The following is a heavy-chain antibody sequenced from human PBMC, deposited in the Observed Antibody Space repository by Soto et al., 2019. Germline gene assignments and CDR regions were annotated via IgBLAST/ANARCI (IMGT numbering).Heavy chain of an antibody. J-gene: IGHJ6*02. CDR2: IIPIFGTA. D-gene: IGHD4-17*01. CDR3: ARDPTVVTPGDVYYYYYGMDV. CDR1: GGRFSSYA. V-gene: IGHV1-69*13. Sequence: SVKVSCEACGGRFSSYAISWVRQAPGQGLEWMGGIIPIFGTANYAQKFQGRVTITADESTSTAYMELSSLRSEDTAVYYCARDPTVVTPGDVYYYYYGMDVWGQGTTVTVSS.